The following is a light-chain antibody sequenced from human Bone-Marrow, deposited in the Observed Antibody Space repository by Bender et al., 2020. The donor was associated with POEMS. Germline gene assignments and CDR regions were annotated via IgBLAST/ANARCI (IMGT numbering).Light chain of an antibody. CDR2: QDK. J-gene: IGLJ2*01. V-gene: IGLV3-1*01. CDR1: KMENKF. Sequence: YELTQAPSVSVSPGQTATITCSGEKMENKFACWYQQKPGQSPVLVMYQDKRRPSGIPERFSGSNSGNTATLTISGTQAMDEADYYCQAWDGSTAHVVFGGGTKLTVL. CDR3: QAWDGSTAHVV.